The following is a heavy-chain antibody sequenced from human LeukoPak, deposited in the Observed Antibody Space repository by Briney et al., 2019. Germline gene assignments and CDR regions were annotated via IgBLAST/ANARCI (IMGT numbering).Heavy chain of an antibody. CDR2: INHSGST. D-gene: IGHD3-10*01. CDR1: GGSFRGYY. V-gene: IGHV4-34*01. J-gene: IGHJ4*02. Sequence: PSETLSLTCAVYGGSFRGYYWSWLRHPPGKGLEWLGEINHSGSTNYNPSRKSRVTISVDTSKNHFSLKLSSVTAADTAVYYCARPGRGRFGFDYWGQGTLVTVSS. CDR3: ARPGRGRFGFDY.